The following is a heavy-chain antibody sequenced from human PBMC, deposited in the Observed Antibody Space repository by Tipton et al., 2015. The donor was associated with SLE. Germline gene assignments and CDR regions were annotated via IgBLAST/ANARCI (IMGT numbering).Heavy chain of an antibody. Sequence: SLRLSCAASGFTFGMYWIHWVRQVPGKGLVWVSRINSDGSSTNYADSVEGRFTISRDNGKNTLYLQMNSLRAEDTAVYYCARDGDVFDIWGQGTMVTVSP. CDR3: ARDGDVFDI. CDR1: GFTFGMYW. V-gene: IGHV3-74*01. J-gene: IGHJ3*02. CDR2: INSDGSST.